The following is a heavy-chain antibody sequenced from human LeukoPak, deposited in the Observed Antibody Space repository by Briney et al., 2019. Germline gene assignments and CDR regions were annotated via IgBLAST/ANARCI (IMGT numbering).Heavy chain of an antibody. CDR1: GYTFTGYY. D-gene: IGHD1-26*01. CDR2: INPNSGGT. Sequence: ASVKVSCKASGYTFTGYYMHWVRQAPGQGLEWMGWINPNSGGTNYAQKFQGRVTMTRDTSISTAYMELSRLRSDDTAVYYCAREGVGATSIGDYWGQGTLVTVPS. CDR3: AREGVGATSIGDY. V-gene: IGHV1-2*02. J-gene: IGHJ4*02.